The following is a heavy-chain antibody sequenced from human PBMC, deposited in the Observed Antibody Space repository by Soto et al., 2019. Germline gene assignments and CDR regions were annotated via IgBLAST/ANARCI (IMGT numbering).Heavy chain of an antibody. Sequence: QVQLVESGGGVVQPGRSLRLSCAASGFTFSSYAMHWVRQAPGKGLEWVAVISYDGSNKYYADSVKGRFTISRDNSKNTLYLQMYSLRAEDTAVYYCARVHPSSPGAPYFDYWGQGTLVTVSS. CDR3: ARVHPSSPGAPYFDY. D-gene: IGHD6-13*01. CDR2: ISYDGSNK. V-gene: IGHV3-30-3*01. CDR1: GFTFSSYA. J-gene: IGHJ4*02.